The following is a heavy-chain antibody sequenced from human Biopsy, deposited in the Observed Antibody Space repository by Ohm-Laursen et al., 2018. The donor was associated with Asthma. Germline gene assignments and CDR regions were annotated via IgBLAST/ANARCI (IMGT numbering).Heavy chain of an antibody. CDR1: GFSFSNFA. D-gene: IGHD2-21*02. Sequence: SLRLSCAAPGFSFSNFAIHWVRQAPGKGLEWVAVISFDGSNKYYGDSVKGRFTIARDNSKNTVYLQMNSLRAEDTAVYYCASYEVVTAILPMDVWGQGTTVTVSS. V-gene: IGHV3-30*03. CDR2: ISFDGSNK. CDR3: ASYEVVTAILPMDV. J-gene: IGHJ6*02.